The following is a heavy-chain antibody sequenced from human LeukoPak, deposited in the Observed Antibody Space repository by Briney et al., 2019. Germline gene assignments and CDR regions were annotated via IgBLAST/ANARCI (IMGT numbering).Heavy chain of an antibody. V-gene: IGHV3-30-3*01. CDR2: ISYDGSNK. J-gene: IGHJ4*02. CDR3: ASTYDSSAYYPDY. Sequence: GSLRLSCAASGFTFSSYAMHWVRQAPGKGLEWVAVISYDGSNKYYADSVKGRFTISRDNSKNPLYLQMNSLRAEDTAVYYCASTYDSSAYYPDYWGQGTLVTVSS. D-gene: IGHD3-22*01. CDR1: GFTFSSYA.